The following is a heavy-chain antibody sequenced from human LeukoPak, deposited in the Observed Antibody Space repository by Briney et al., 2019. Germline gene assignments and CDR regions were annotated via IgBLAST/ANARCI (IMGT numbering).Heavy chain of an antibody. J-gene: IGHJ4*02. CDR3: ARGDRAYYYGSGSAPLDY. Sequence: ASVKVSCKASGYTFTSYYMHWVRQAPGQGLEWMGIINPSGGSTSYAQKFQGRVTMTRDTSTSTVYMELSSLRPEDTAVYYCARGDRAYYYGSGSAPLDYWGQGTLVTVSS. V-gene: IGHV1-46*01. CDR1: GYTFTSYY. D-gene: IGHD3-10*01. CDR2: INPSGGST.